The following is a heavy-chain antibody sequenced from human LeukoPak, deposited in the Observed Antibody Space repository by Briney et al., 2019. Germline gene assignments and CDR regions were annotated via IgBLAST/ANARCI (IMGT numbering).Heavy chain of an antibody. CDR2: ISGSGVST. D-gene: IGHD3-22*01. J-gene: IGHJ1*01. Sequence: QPGGSLRPSCAASGFTFSSYAMSWVRQSPGKGLEWVSAISGSGVSTYYADSLKGRFTISRDNSKNTLYLQMNSVRAEDTAVYYCAKGPMGYYDSSGYPTEAEYFQHWGQGNLVTVSS. CDR1: GFTFSSYA. CDR3: AKGPMGYYDSSGYPTEAEYFQH. V-gene: IGHV3-23*01.